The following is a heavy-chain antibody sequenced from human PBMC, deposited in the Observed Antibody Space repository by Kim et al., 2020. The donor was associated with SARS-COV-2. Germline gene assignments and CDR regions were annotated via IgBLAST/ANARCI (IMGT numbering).Heavy chain of an antibody. V-gene: IGHV5-51*01. Sequence: PPFQGQVTISADKSISTAYLQWSSLKASDTAIYYCARRQFGSGTQGAFDIWGQGTMVTVSS. J-gene: IGHJ3*02. CDR3: ARRQFGSGTQGAFDI. D-gene: IGHD3-10*01.